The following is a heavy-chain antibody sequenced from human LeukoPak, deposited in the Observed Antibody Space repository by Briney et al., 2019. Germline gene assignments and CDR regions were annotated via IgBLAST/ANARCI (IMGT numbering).Heavy chain of an antibody. D-gene: IGHD2-15*01. V-gene: IGHV3-74*01. CDR1: GXTFSSYW. CDR3: AKPDVGVAAPSA. Sequence: GGSLRLSCAASGXTFSSYWMHWVRQAPGKGLVWVSRINSDGSSTSYADSVKGRFTISRDNAKNTLYLQMNSLRAEDTAVYYCAKPDVGVAAPSAWGQGTLVTVSS. CDR2: INSDGSST. J-gene: IGHJ5*02.